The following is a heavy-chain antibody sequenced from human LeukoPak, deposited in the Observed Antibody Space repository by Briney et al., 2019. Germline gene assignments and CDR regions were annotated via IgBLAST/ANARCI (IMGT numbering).Heavy chain of an antibody. Sequence: PGGSLRLSCAASGFTFSSYGMHWVRQAPGKGLEGVAFIRYDGSNKYYADSVKGRFTISRDNSKNTLYLQMNSLRAEDTAVYYCASEKWLNTWELLTFDYWGQGTLVTVSS. D-gene: IGHD1-26*01. CDR3: ASEKWLNTWELLTFDY. CDR2: IRYDGSNK. CDR1: GFTFSSYG. J-gene: IGHJ4*02. V-gene: IGHV3-30*02.